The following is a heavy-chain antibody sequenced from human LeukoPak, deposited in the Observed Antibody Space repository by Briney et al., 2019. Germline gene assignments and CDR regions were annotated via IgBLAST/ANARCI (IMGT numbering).Heavy chain of an antibody. CDR2: IGTAGDT. V-gene: IGHV3-13*01. J-gene: IGHJ4*02. CDR3: ARVPYGSGGYSKGYFDY. Sequence: PGGSLRLSCAASGFTFSSYDMHWVRQATGKGLEWVSAIGTAGDTYFPGSVKGRFTISRENAKNSLYLQMISLRVGDTAVYYCARVPYGSGGYSKGYFDYWGQGTLVTVSS. CDR1: GFTFSSYD. D-gene: IGHD3-22*01.